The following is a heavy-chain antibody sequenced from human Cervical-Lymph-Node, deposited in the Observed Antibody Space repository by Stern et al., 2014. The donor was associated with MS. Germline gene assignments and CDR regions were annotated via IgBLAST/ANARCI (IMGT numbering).Heavy chain of an antibody. CDR3: ARDYGVHNYYYYGMDV. V-gene: IGHV1-18*01. CDR2: ISAYNGNT. J-gene: IGHJ6*02. CDR1: GYTFTSYG. D-gene: IGHD4-17*01. Sequence: QVQLGQSGAEVKKPGASVKVSCKASGYTFTSYGISWVRQAPGQGLEWMGWISAYNGNTNYAQKLQGRVTMTTDTSTSTAYMELRSLRSDDTAVYSCARDYGVHNYYYYGMDVWGQGTTFTVSS.